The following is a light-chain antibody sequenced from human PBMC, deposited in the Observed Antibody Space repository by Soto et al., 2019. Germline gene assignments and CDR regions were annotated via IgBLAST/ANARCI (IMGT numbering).Light chain of an antibody. CDR1: QSVSSSY. CDR3: QQYGSPLT. V-gene: IGKV3-20*01. J-gene: IGKJ4*01. CDR2: GAS. Sequence: EIVLTQSPGTLSLSPGERATLSCRASQSVSSSYLAWYQQKPGQAPRLLIYGASSRATGIPDRFSGSGSGTDFTLIISRLEPEDFAVYYCQQYGSPLTFGGGTKVEIK.